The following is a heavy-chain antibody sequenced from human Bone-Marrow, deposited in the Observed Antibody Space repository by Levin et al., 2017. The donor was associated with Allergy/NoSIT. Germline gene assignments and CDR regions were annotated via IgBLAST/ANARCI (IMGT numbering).Heavy chain of an antibody. CDR1: GYTFTRHY. J-gene: IGHJ4*02. CDR3: ARSDYTSGSNNFDY. V-gene: IGHV1-18*01. Sequence: ASVKVSCKASGYTFTRHYITWVRQAPGQGLEWMGWISGYSGNTDYAQKFQGRVTMTTDTSTSIAYMELRSLRSDDTAVYYCARSDYTSGSNNFDYWGQGTLVTVSS. D-gene: IGHD3-10*01. CDR2: ISGYSGNT.